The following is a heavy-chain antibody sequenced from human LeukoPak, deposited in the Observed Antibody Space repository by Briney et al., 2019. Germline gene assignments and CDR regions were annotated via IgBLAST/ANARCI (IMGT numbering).Heavy chain of an antibody. V-gene: IGHV4-59*01. J-gene: IGHJ4*02. D-gene: IGHD6-13*01. CDR3: ARDAAGFNSSWEFDY. Sequence: PSETLSLTCTVSGGSISSYYWSWIRQPPGKGLEWIGYIYYSGATNYNPSLKSRVTISADTSKNQFSLKLSSVTAADTAMYYCARDAAGFNSSWEFDYWGQGTLVTVSS. CDR2: IYYSGAT. CDR1: GGSISSYY.